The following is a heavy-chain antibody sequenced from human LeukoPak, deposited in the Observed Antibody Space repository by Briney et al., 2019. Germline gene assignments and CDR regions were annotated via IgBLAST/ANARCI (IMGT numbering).Heavy chain of an antibody. CDR3: AKARGIVDS. J-gene: IGHJ4*02. CDR2: MSDDGTNE. V-gene: IGHV3-30-3*01. Sequence: GGSLRLSCSASGFTFDSNVMHWVRQAPGKGLEWVAVMSDDGTNEYYADSVKGRFTISRDNSKNTLYLQMNSLRAEDTAVYYCAKARGIVDSWGQGTLVTVSS. CDR1: GFTFDSNV. D-gene: IGHD3-16*01.